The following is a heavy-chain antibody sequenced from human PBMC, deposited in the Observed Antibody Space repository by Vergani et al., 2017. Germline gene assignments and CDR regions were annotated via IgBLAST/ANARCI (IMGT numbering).Heavy chain of an antibody. D-gene: IGHD3-22*01. Sequence: QLQLQESGSGLVKPSQTLSLTCAVSGRSISSGGYSWSWIRQPPGKGLEWIGYIYHSGSTYYNPSLKSRVTISVDRSKNQFSLKLSSVTAADTAVYYCARLYSSVVIGGFDPWGQGTLVTVSS. V-gene: IGHV4-30-2*01. CDR2: IYHSGST. CDR1: GRSISSGGYS. CDR3: ARLYSSVVIGGFDP. J-gene: IGHJ5*02.